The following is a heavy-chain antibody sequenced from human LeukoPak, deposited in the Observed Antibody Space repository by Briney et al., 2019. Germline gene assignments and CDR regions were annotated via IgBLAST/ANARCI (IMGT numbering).Heavy chain of an antibody. CDR2: IYYSGST. V-gene: IGHV4-59*01. Sequence: SETLSLTCTVSGGSISSYYWSWIRQPPGKGLEWIGYIYYSGSTNYNPSLKSRVTISVDTSKNQFSLKLSSVTAADTAVYYCARNNYYGSGSYYNYYYYGMDVWGQGTTVTVSS. CDR1: GGSISSYY. D-gene: IGHD3-10*01. J-gene: IGHJ6*02. CDR3: ARNNYYGSGSYYNYYYYGMDV.